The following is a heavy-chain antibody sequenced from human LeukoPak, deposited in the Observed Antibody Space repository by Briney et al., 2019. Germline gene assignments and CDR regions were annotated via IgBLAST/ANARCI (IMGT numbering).Heavy chain of an antibody. CDR2: IYYSGST. CDR1: GGSISSSSYY. Sequence: SETLSLTCTVSGGSISSSSYYWGWIRQPPGKGLQWIGSIYYSGSTYYNPSLKSRVTISVDTSENQFSLKLSSVTAADTAVYYCARVRRPSGYYYYYYMDVWGKGTTVTVSS. J-gene: IGHJ6*03. CDR3: ARVRRPSGYYYYYYMDV. D-gene: IGHD3-10*01. V-gene: IGHV4-39*07.